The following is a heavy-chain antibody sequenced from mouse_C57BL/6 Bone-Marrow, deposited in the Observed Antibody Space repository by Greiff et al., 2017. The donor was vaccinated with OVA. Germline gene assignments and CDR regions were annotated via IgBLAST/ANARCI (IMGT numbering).Heavy chain of an antibody. CDR1: GYTFTSYW. CDR3: STTDLDY. D-gene: IGHD1-1*01. CDR2: IDPSDSNT. J-gene: IGHJ4*01. Sequence: QVQLKQPGAELVMPGASVKLSCKASGYTFTSYWMHWVKQRPGQGLEWIGEIDPSDSNTNYNQKFKGKSTLTVDKSSSTAYMQISSLTSEDSAVYYVSTTDLDYWGQGTSVTVSS. V-gene: IGHV1-69*01.